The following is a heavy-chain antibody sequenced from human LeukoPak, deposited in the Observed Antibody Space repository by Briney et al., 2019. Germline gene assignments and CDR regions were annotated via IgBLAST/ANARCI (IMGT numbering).Heavy chain of an antibody. D-gene: IGHD5-24*01. CDR1: GFSFNNYW. Sequence: GGSLRLSCAGSGFSFNNYWMHWVRQAPGKGLVWVSRIHSDGRVTTYADSVKGRFTISKDSARNTLYLQMNTLRVEDTAVHYCARAQDTYNSLYFDYWGQGALVTVPS. CDR2: IHSDGRVT. J-gene: IGHJ4*02. V-gene: IGHV3-74*01. CDR3: ARAQDTYNSLYFDY.